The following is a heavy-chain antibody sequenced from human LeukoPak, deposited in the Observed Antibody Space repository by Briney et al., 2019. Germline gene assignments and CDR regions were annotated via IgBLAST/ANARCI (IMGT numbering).Heavy chain of an antibody. CDR3: AREGDVVVTYWVPGGNAFDI. Sequence: VASVKVSCKASGYSFNNYGISWVRQAPGQGLEWLGWISGYNGKTLFGQKIQDRVTMTTDTSTNTAYMELSSLRSEDTAVYYCAREGDVVVTYWVPGGNAFDIWGQGTMVTVSS. D-gene: IGHD2-21*02. CDR1: GYSFNNYG. J-gene: IGHJ3*02. V-gene: IGHV1-18*01. CDR2: ISGYNGKT.